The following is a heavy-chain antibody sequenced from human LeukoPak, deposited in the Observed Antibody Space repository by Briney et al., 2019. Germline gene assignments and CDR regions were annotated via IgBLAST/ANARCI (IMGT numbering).Heavy chain of an antibody. J-gene: IGHJ4*02. V-gene: IGHV3-23*01. CDR1: GFSFGTYA. CDR2: ISADGQVT. Sequence: PGGSLRLSCAVSGFSFGTYAMSWVRQAPGMGLEWVSSISADGQVTYYADSVEGRFTVSRDKSKSTLYLQLNSLRAEDTATYHCVRDPYNTILYRLAHWGQGTLVTVSS. CDR3: VRDPYNTILYRLAH. D-gene: IGHD3-10*01.